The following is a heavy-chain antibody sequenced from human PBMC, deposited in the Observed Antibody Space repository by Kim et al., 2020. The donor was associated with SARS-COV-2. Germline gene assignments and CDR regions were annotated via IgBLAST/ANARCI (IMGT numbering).Heavy chain of an antibody. D-gene: IGHD2-2*01. CDR3: ARAIVVVPAAAFDI. V-gene: IGHV3-48*04. Sequence: GGSLRLSCAASGFTFSSYSMNWVRQAPGKGLEWVSYISSSSTIYYADSVKGRFTISRDNAKNSLYLQMNSLRAEDTAVYYCARAIVVVPAAAFDIWGQGTMVTVSS. CDR2: ISSSSTI. J-gene: IGHJ3*02. CDR1: GFTFSSYS.